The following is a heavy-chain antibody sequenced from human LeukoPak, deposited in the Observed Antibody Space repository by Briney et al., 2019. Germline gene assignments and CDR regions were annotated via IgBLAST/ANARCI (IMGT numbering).Heavy chain of an antibody. V-gene: IGHV3-53*01. Sequence: GGSLRLSCAASGFTVSSNYMSWVRQAPGKGLEWVSVIYSGGSTYYADSVKGRFTISRDNSKNTLYLQMNSLRAEDTAVYYCARASCSSTSCYGYYYYYMDIWGKGTTVTVSS. CDR2: IYSGGST. CDR1: GFTVSSNY. D-gene: IGHD2-2*01. J-gene: IGHJ6*03. CDR3: ARASCSSTSCYGYYYYYMDI.